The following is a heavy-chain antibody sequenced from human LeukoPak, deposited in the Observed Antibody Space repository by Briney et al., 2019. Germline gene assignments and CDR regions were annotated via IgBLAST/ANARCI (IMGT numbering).Heavy chain of an antibody. V-gene: IGHV4-59*01. CDR2: IYYSGST. J-gene: IGHJ4*02. CDR1: GGSISSYY. Sequence: PSETLSLTCTVSGGSISSYYWSWIRQPPGKGLEWIGYIYYSGSTNYNPSLKSRVTISVDTPKNQFSLKLSSVTAADTAVYYCAGGDMITFGGSIARWGQGTQVTVSS. D-gene: IGHD3-16*01. CDR3: AGGDMITFGGSIAR.